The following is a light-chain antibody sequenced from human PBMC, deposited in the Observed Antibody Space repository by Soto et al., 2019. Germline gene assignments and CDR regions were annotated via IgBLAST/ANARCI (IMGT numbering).Light chain of an antibody. CDR2: KAS. V-gene: IGKV1-5*03. Sequence: DIQMTQSPSTLSASLGDRVTITCRASQSISSWLAWYQQKPGKAPKLLIYKASSLESGVPSRFSGSGSGTEFTLTISSLQPDDFATYYCLQYNSYPYTFGQGTKLEIK. J-gene: IGKJ2*01. CDR1: QSISSW. CDR3: LQYNSYPYT.